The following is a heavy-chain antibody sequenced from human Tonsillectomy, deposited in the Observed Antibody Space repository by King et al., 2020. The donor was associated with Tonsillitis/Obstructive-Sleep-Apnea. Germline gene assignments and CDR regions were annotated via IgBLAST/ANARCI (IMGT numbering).Heavy chain of an antibody. CDR1: GFTFSSYG. J-gene: IGHJ6*03. Sequence: QVQLVESGGGVVQPGRSLRLSCAASGFTFSSYGMLWVRQAPGKGLEWVAVIWYDGSNKYYADSVKGRFTISRDNSKNTLYLQMNSLRAEDTAVYSCARDGSPVPATAYYYYYMDVWGKGTTVTVSS. D-gene: IGHD2-2*01. V-gene: IGHV3-33*01. CDR2: IWYDGSNK. CDR3: ARDGSPVPATAYYYYYMDV.